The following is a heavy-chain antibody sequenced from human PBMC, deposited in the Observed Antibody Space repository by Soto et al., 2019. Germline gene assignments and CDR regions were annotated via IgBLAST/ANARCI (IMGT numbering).Heavy chain of an antibody. J-gene: IGHJ4*02. D-gene: IGHD2-15*01. CDR3: VREDCGGGLCKRFDY. V-gene: IGHV3-74*03. Sequence: EVHVEESGGGLVQPGGSLRLSCAASGFHMSSYWMHWARQAPGKGLVWVSSIDGVEHIIMHADSVKGRFTVSTDNAKNTLYLQMNSLRTEDTAVYYCVREDCGGGLCKRFDYWGQGTPVTVSS. CDR2: IDGVEHII. CDR1: GFHMSSYW.